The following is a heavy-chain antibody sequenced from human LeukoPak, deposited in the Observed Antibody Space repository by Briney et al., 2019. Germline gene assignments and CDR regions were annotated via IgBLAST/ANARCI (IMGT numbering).Heavy chain of an antibody. Sequence: TGGSLRLSCATSGFIFNDYAMAWVRQAPGKGLEWVSAITGNIDKTTYADSVKGRFTISRDESTDTLHLQMKSLRAEDTAVYYCARDSSVTTFYFDYWGQGTLVTVSS. V-gene: IGHV3-23*01. CDR1: GFIFNDYA. D-gene: IGHD4-17*01. CDR3: ARDSSVTTFYFDY. J-gene: IGHJ4*02. CDR2: ITGNIDKT.